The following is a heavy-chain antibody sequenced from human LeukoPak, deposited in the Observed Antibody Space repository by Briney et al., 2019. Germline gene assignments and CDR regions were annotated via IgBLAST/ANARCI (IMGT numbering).Heavy chain of an antibody. CDR1: GFTFSSYA. D-gene: IGHD3-22*01. J-gene: IGHJ5*02. V-gene: IGHV3-30-3*01. CDR2: ISFDGRNK. Sequence: GRSLRLSCAASGFTFSSYAMHWVRQAPGKGQEWVAVISFDGRNKYYADSVKGRFIISRDNSKNTLYLQMNSLRAEDTAVYYCARAVRYYYDSSGYYNNWFDPWGQGTLVTVSS. CDR3: ARAVRYYYDSSGYYNNWFDP.